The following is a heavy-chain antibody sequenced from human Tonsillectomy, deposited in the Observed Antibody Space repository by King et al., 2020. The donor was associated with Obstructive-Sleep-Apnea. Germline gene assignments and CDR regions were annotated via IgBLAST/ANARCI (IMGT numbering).Heavy chain of an antibody. CDR3: ARQIAQDTSGYYDY. V-gene: IGHV5-51*01. D-gene: IGHD3-22*01. CDR2: IYPGDSAT. J-gene: IGHJ4*02. Sequence: VQLVESGAEVRKPGKSLKLSCKGSGYTFTNYWIGWVRQMPGKGLEWMGVIYPGDSATRYSPSFQGQVSISADSAYRTAYLQWSRLKASDHAIYYCARQIAQDTSGYYDYWGQGTLVTVSS. CDR1: GYTFTNYW.